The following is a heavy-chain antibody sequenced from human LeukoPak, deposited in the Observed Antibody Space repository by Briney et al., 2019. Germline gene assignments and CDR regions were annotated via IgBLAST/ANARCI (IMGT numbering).Heavy chain of an antibody. CDR3: ASDAEYCSSTSCQFPKVDYSYYMDV. CDR2: ISYDGSNK. Sequence: GGSLRLSCAASGFTFSSYAMHWVRQAPGKGLEWVAVISYDGSNKYYADSVKGRFTISRDNSKNTLYLQMNSLRAEDTAVYYCASDAEYCSSTSCQFPKVDYSYYMDVWGKGTTVTVPS. CDR1: GFTFSSYA. D-gene: IGHD2-2*01. V-gene: IGHV3-30*04. J-gene: IGHJ6*03.